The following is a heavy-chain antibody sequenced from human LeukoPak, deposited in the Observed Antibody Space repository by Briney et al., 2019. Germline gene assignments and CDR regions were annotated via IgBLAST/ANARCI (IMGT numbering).Heavy chain of an antibody. CDR1: GGSISSFF. Sequence: PSETLSLTCTVSGGSISSFFWNWIRQPPGKGLEWIGSIYYSGSTYYNPSLKSRVTISVDTSKNQFSLKLSSVTAADTAVYYCARHDPIVGTPDAFDIWGQGTMVTVSS. J-gene: IGHJ3*02. V-gene: IGHV4-39*01. CDR3: ARHDPIVGTPDAFDI. CDR2: IYYSGST. D-gene: IGHD1-26*01.